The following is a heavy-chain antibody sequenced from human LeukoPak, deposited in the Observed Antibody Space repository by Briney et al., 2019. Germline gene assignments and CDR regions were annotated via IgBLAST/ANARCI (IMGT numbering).Heavy chain of an antibody. CDR2: INHSGST. Sequence: PSETLSLTCAVYGGSFSGYYWSWIRQPPGKGLEWIGEINHSGSTNYNPSLKSRVTISVDTSKNQFSLKLSSVTAADTAVYYCARSITVVRGVLPWGQGTLVTVSS. CDR1: GGSFSGYY. V-gene: IGHV4-34*01. J-gene: IGHJ5*02. CDR3: ARSITVVRGVLP. D-gene: IGHD3-10*01.